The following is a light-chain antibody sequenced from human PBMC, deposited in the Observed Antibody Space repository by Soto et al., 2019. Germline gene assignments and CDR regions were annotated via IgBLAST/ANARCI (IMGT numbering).Light chain of an antibody. Sequence: QSALTQPASVSGSPGQSITISCTGSSSDIGRYNYVSWYQQLPGKAPKLMIYEVSNRPSGVSNRFSGSKSGNTASLSISGLQTEDEADYYCGSFTTSRSYVFGTGTKLTVL. CDR2: EVS. J-gene: IGLJ1*01. V-gene: IGLV2-14*03. CDR3: GSFTTSRSYV. CDR1: SSDIGRYNY.